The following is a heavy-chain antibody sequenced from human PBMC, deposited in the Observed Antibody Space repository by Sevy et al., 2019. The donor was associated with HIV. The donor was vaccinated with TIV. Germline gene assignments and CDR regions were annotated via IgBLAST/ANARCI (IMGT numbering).Heavy chain of an antibody. Sequence: GGSLRLSCAASGFTFSSYWMSWVRQAPGKGLEWVANIKQDGSEKYYVDSVKDRFTISRDNAKNSLYLQMNSLRAEDTAVYYCEREQVPAAIFNYCYYYLDVWGKGTTVTVSS. J-gene: IGHJ6*03. V-gene: IGHV3-7*01. CDR2: IKQDGSEK. D-gene: IGHD2-2*01. CDR1: GFTFSSYW. CDR3: EREQVPAAIFNYCYYYLDV.